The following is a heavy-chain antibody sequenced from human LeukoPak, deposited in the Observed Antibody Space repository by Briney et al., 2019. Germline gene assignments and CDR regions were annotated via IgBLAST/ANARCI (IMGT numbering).Heavy chain of an antibody. CDR1: GFTFSSYA. CDR2: ISYDGSNK. J-gene: IGHJ4*02. Sequence: PGGSLRLSCAASGFTFSSYAMHWVRQAPGKGLEWVAVISYDGSNKYYADSVKGRFTISRDNSKNTLYLQMNSLRAEDTAVYYCAREARHYYDSSGYPDYWGQGTLVTVSS. V-gene: IGHV3-30*04. CDR3: AREARHYYDSSGYPDY. D-gene: IGHD3-22*01.